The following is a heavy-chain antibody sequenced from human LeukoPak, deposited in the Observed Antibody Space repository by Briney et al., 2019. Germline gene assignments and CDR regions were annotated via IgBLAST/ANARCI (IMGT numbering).Heavy chain of an antibody. V-gene: IGHV4-34*01. J-gene: IGHJ4*02. CDR1: GGSFSGYY. CDR2: IDHRGST. D-gene: IGHD6-13*01. Sequence: KPSETLSLTCSVYGGSFSGYYWSWSRQPPGKGLEWIGEIDHRGSTNNNPSLKSRVTISVDTSKNQFSLRLSSVTTADTAVYYCVTPIGDSSTSEHWGQGTLVTVSS. CDR3: VTPIGDSSTSEH.